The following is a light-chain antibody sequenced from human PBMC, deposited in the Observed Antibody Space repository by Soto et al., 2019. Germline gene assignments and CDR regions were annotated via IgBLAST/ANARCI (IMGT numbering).Light chain of an antibody. Sequence: QAVVTQEPSFSVSPEGTVTLTCGLSSGPVFTSSYPNWYQQTPGQAPRTLIFNTNTRSSGVPDRFSGSILGDKAALTITGAQADDDSYYYCLLYLGGGIWVFGGGTKLTVL. CDR2: NTN. J-gene: IGLJ3*02. CDR1: SGPVFTSSY. CDR3: LLYLGGGIWV. V-gene: IGLV8-61*01.